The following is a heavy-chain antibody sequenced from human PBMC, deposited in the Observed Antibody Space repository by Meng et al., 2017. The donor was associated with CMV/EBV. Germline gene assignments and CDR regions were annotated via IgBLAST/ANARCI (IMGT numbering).Heavy chain of an antibody. V-gene: IGHV1-8*01. CDR2: MSPNSGNT. J-gene: IGHJ5*02. Sequence: ASVKVSCKASGYTFTSYDINWVRQATGQGLEWMGWMSPNSGNTGYAQEFQGRVTMTRNTSISTAYMELSSLRSEDTAVYYCARGRLLKNWFDPWGQGTLVTVSS. CDR1: GYTFTSYD. CDR3: ARGRLLKNWFDP.